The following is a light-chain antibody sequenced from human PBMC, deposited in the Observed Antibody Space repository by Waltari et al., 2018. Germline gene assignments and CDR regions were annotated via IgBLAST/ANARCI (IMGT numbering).Light chain of an antibody. V-gene: IGLV2-14*03. CDR2: DFI. CDR3: SSYIGSSTLEL. J-gene: IGLJ2*01. Sequence: QSALTQPASVSGSPGQSITISCTGTSSAVGGSNYVSWYQQHPGKAPKLIIFDFIDRPSGVSNRFSGSKSGNTASLTISGLQAEDEADYYCSSYIGSSTLELFGGGTSLTVL. CDR1: SSAVGGSNY.